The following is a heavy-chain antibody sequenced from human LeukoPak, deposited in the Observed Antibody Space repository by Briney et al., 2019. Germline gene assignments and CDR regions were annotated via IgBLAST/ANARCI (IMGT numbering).Heavy chain of an antibody. J-gene: IGHJ4*02. CDR1: GFTVSTVY. V-gene: IGHV3-66*01. CDR3: ARNLEKDI. CDR2: FYSRGGT. Sequence: GGSLRLSCAASGFTVSTVYMSWVRQAPGKGLEWVSVFYSRGGTYYAASVKGRFTISRDSSKNTLHLQMNSLRAEDTAIYYCARNLEKDIWGQGTLVTVSS.